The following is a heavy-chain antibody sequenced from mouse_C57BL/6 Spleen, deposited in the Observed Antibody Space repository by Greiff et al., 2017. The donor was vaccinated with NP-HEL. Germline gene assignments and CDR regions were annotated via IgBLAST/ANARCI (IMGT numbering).Heavy chain of an antibody. CDR2: IWGGGST. CDR3: AKRSRDYYGSSYGYFDV. J-gene: IGHJ1*03. Sequence: QVQLKESGPGLVAPSQSLSITCTVSGFSLTSYGVDWVRQPPGKGLEWLGVIWGGGSTNYNSALMSRLSISKDNSKSQVFLKMNSLQTDDTAMYYCAKRSRDYYGSSYGYFDVWGTGTTVTVSS. CDR1: GFSLTSYG. V-gene: IGHV2-9*01. D-gene: IGHD1-1*01.